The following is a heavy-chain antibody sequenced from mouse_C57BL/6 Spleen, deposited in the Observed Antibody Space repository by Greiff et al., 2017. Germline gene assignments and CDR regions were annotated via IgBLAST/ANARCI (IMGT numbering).Heavy chain of an antibody. D-gene: IGHD1-1*01. Sequence: VKLQQSGPGLVSPAPSVKLSCTVSGFHIKDSYMHWVKQRPEQGLEWIGRIDPEDGDTEYAPKFPGQATMTADTASNTAYLRLSSLTSQDTAVYYCTTLFRYKAIDYWGQGTSVTGSS. V-gene: IGHV14-1*01. CDR3: TTLFRYKAIDY. J-gene: IGHJ4*01. CDR1: GFHIKDSY. CDR2: IDPEDGDT.